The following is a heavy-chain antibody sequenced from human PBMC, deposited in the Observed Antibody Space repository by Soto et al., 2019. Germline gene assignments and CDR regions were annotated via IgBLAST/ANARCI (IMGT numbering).Heavy chain of an antibody. CDR1: GFPFSSYA. D-gene: IGHD2-15*01. CDR2: INGDGSST. CDR3: VRTSLVVAAATREDY. J-gene: IGHJ4*02. Sequence: SLRLSCAASGFPFSSYAMSWVRQAPGKGLEWVSGINGDGSSTYYADSVKGRFTISRDNAKNTLYLQMNSLRAEDTAVYYCVRTSLVVAAATREDYWGQGTLVTVSS. V-gene: IGHV3-23*01.